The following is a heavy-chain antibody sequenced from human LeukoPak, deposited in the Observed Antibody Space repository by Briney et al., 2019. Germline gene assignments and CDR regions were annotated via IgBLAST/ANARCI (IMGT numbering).Heavy chain of an antibody. D-gene: IGHD2-2*02. J-gene: IGHJ3*02. CDR1: GYSISNGYY. V-gene: IGHV4-38-2*02. CDR3: AGAVGEGYCSSTSCYIAFDI. Sequence: SETLSLTCTVSGYSISNGYYWGWIRQPPGKGLEWIGNIYHNGNTYYNPSLKSRVTISVDTSENQFSLKLSSVTAADTAVYYCAGAVGEGYCSSTSCYIAFDIWGQGTMVTVSS. CDR2: IYHNGNT.